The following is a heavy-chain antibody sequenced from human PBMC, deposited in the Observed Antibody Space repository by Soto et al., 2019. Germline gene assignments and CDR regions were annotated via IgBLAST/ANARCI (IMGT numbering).Heavy chain of an antibody. CDR2: ISYDGSNK. Sequence: SLRLSCAASGFTFSSYGMHWVRQAPGKGLEWVAVISYDGSNKYYADSVKGRFTISRDNSKNTLYLQMNSLRAEDTAVYYCARDVYSGYDLYGMDVWGQGTTVTVSS. J-gene: IGHJ6*02. V-gene: IGHV3-30*03. CDR3: ARDVYSGYDLYGMDV. CDR1: GFTFSSYG. D-gene: IGHD5-12*01.